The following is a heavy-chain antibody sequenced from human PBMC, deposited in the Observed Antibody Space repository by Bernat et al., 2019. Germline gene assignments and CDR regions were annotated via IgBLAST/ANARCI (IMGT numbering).Heavy chain of an antibody. J-gene: IGHJ4*02. D-gene: IGHD6-6*01. CDR3: ARDKDRQLVCDY. CDR1: GGSVSSGSYY. V-gene: IGHV4-61*01. Sequence: QVQLQESGPGLAKPLETLSLTCTVSGGSVSSGSYYWRWIRQPPGKGLEWIGYIYYSGSTNYNPSLKSRVTISVDTSKNQFSLKLGSVTAADTAVYYCARDKDRQLVCDYWGQGTLVTFSS. CDR2: IYYSGST.